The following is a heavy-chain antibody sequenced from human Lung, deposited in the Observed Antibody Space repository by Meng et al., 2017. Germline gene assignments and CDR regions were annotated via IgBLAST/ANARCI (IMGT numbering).Heavy chain of an antibody. CDR3: ARGQKGYFDL. CDR2: IYNSGST. CDR1: GGSISSSNYY. Sequence: QLDPQESGPRLVKPSQTLALARTVSGGSISSSNYYWSWIRQPPGKGLEWSGHIYNSGSTYYNPSLKSRITISVDTSKNQFSLKLSSVTAADTAVYYCARGQKGYFDLWGRGTLVTVSS. J-gene: IGHJ2*01. V-gene: IGHV4-30-4*01.